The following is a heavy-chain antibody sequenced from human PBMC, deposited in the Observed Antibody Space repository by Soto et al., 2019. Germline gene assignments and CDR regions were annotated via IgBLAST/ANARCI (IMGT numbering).Heavy chain of an antibody. CDR1: GVSISSSNW. CDR2: IYHSGST. D-gene: IGHD6-19*01. CDR3: ARWLVHMYYFDY. V-gene: IGHV4-4*02. Sequence: SETLSLTCAVSGVSISSSNWWSWVRQPPGKGLEWIGEIYHSGSTNYNPSLKSRVTISVDTSKNQFSLKLSSVTAADTAVYYCARWLVHMYYFDYWGQGTLVTVSS. J-gene: IGHJ4*02.